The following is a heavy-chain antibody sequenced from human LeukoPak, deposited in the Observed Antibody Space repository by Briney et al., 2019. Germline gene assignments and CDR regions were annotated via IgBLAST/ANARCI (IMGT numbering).Heavy chain of an antibody. CDR1: GFTFSSYA. V-gene: IGHV3-23*01. D-gene: IGHD6-13*01. Sequence: GGSLRLSCAASGFTFSSYAMNWVRQAPGKGLEWVSVISGSADSTYYADSVKGRFTISRDNSKNMVHLQMNSLRADDTAVYYCAKGTIATAVRSWFDPWGQGTLVTVSS. CDR2: ISGSADST. CDR3: AKGTIATAVRSWFDP. J-gene: IGHJ5*02.